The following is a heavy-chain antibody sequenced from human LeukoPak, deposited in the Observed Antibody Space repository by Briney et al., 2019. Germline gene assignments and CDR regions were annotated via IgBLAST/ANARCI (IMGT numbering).Heavy chain of an antibody. D-gene: IGHD3-10*02. Sequence: GGSLRLSCAASGFTVNSNYMSWVRQAPGKGLEWVSVIYSGGSSYYADSVKGRFTISRDNSKNTLYLQMNSLRAEDTAVYYCVKRRETVRGAFDYWGQGTLVTVSS. CDR1: GFTVNSNY. CDR2: IYSGGSS. J-gene: IGHJ4*02. CDR3: VKRRETVRGAFDY. V-gene: IGHV3-53*01.